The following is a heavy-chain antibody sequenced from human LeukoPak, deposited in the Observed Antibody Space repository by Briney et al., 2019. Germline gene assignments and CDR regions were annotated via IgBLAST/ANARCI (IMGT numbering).Heavy chain of an antibody. CDR2: ISGSGGST. Sequence: GGSLRLSCAASGFTFSSYAMSWVRQAPGKGLEWISAISGSGGSTYYADSVKGRLTISRDNSKNTLFLQMNSLRVEDTAVYYCAKEDPIVSVGFDYWGQGTLVTVTS. CDR1: GFTFSSYA. J-gene: IGHJ4*02. D-gene: IGHD2-15*01. V-gene: IGHV3-23*01. CDR3: AKEDPIVSVGFDY.